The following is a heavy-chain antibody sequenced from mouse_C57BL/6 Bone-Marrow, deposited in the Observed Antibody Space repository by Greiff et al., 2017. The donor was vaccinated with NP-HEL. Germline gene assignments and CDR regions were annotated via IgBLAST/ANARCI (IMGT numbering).Heavy chain of an antibody. CDR2: INPNNGGT. J-gene: IGHJ1*03. Sequence: VQLQQSGPELVKPGASVKMSCKASGYTFTDYNMHWVKQSHGKSLEWIGYINPNNGGTSYNQKFKGKATLTVNKSSSTAYMELRSLTSEDSAVYDCARGIRSSFWYFDVWGTGTTVTVSS. D-gene: IGHD1-1*01. CDR3: ARGIRSSFWYFDV. CDR1: GYTFTDYN. V-gene: IGHV1-22*01.